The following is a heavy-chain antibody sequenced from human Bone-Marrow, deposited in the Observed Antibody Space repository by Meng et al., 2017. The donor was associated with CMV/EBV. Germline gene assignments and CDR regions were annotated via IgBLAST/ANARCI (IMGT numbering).Heavy chain of an antibody. V-gene: IGHV3-9*01. D-gene: IGHD4-11*01. CDR2: ISWNSGSI. J-gene: IGHJ4*02. CDR1: GFTFDDYA. Sequence: GGSLRLSCAASGFTFDDYAMHWVRQAPGKGLEWVSGISWNSGSIGYADSVKGRFTISRDNAKNSLYLQMNSLRAEDTALYYCAKARSRATVTASDYWGQGTLVTLSS. CDR3: AKARSRATVTASDY.